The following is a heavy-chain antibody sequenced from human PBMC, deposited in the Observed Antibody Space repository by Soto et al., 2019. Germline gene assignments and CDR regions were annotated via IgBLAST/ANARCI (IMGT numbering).Heavy chain of an antibody. D-gene: IGHD3-22*01. CDR2: INPNSGGT. CDR3: ARDGVSSPTYYYDSSGSQAWFDP. J-gene: IGHJ5*02. CDR1: GYTFTGYY. V-gene: IGHV1-2*02. Sequence: ASVKVSCKASGYTFTGYYMHWVRQAPGQGLEWMGWINPNSGGTNYAQKFQGRVTMTRDTSISTAYMELSRLRSDDTAVYYCARDGVSSPTYYYDSSGSQAWFDPWGQGTLVPVSS.